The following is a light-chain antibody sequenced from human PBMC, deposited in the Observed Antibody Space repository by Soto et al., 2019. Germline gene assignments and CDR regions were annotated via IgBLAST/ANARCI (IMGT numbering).Light chain of an antibody. CDR1: QAIDNW. CDR3: QQTYTTPRT. CDR2: GAS. V-gene: IGKV1-12*01. J-gene: IGKJ2*01. Sequence: DIQMTQSPSSVSASIGDRVTITCRASQAIDNWLAWYQQKPGKAPKLLIFGASNLQSGVPSRFSGSGFGTDFTLTISSLQPEDFATYYCQQTYTTPRTFGQGTKLEIK.